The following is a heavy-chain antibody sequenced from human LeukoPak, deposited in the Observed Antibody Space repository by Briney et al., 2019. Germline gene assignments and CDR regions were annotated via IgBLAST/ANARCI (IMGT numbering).Heavy chain of an antibody. D-gene: IGHD2-21*01. J-gene: IGHJ4*02. CDR1: GFTFSSYS. CDR2: ISSSSSYI. V-gene: IGHV3-21*01. CDR3: ARDSCGGDCRDY. Sequence: GGSLRLYCAASGFTFSSYSMNWVRQAPGKGLEWVSSISSSSSYIYYADSVKGRFTISRDNAKNSLYLRMNSLRAEDTAVYYCARDSCGGDCRDYWGQGTLVTVSS.